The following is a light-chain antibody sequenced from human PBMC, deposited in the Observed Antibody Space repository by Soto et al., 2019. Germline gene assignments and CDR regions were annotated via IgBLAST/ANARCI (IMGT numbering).Light chain of an antibody. CDR1: QSVTSNY. CDR2: CAS. J-gene: IGKJ1*01. V-gene: IGKV3-20*01. Sequence: EIVLTQSPGTLSLSPGERATLSCRASQSVTSNYLAWYQQTPGQAPRLLFFCASIRATGIPDRFSGSGSGTDFTLTISRLEPEDSAVYHCQQYGSSPKTFGQGNRVEIQ. CDR3: QQYGSSPKT.